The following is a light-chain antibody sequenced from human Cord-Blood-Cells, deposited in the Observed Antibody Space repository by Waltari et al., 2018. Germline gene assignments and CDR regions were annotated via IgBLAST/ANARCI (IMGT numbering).Light chain of an antibody. CDR1: SGHSSYI. CDR2: REGSGSY. V-gene: IGLV4-60*03. J-gene: IGLJ3*02. Sequence: QPVLTQSSSASASLGSSVKLTCTLSSGHSSYIIAWHQQQPGKAPRYLMKREGSGSYNKGIGVPVRFSGSSSGADRYLTISNLQSEDEADYYCETWDSNTRVFGGGTKLTVL. CDR3: ETWDSNTRV.